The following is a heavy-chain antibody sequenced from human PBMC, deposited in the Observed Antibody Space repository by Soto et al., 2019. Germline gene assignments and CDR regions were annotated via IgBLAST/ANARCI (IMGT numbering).Heavy chain of an antibody. J-gene: IGHJ4*02. D-gene: IGHD2-2*01. CDR3: AKERMEQYQLLPFFDY. CDR1: GFTFSSHG. CDR2: ISHDGYNE. V-gene: IGHV3-30*18. Sequence: QVHLVESGGGVVQPGRSLRLSCAASGFTFSSHGMHWLRQAPGKGLEWVTVISHDGYNEYYADSVKGRFTISRDNSKNTLYLQMNSLRAEDTAVYYCAKERMEQYQLLPFFDYWGKGPLVTVSS.